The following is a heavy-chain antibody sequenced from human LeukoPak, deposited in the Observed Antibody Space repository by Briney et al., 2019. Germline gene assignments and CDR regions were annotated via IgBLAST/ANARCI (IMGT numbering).Heavy chain of an antibody. Sequence: GGSLRLSCAASGFTFSNYAMHWVRQAPGKGLEWVAVVSAAGTNKYYVDSVKGRFTISRDNSKNTLYLQMNSLRAEDTAVYYCARDGGYSGYDSYYYYYGMDVWGQGTTVTVSS. CDR1: GFTFSNYA. V-gene: IGHV3-30*04. D-gene: IGHD5-12*01. J-gene: IGHJ6*02. CDR3: ARDGGYSGYDSYYYYYGMDV. CDR2: VSAAGTNK.